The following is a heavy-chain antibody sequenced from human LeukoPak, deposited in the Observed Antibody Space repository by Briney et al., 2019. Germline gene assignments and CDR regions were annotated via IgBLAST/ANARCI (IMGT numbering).Heavy chain of an antibody. CDR3: ARVAEVVPAADNWFDP. V-gene: IGHV1-2*02. CDR1: GYTFTGYY. CDR2: INPNSGGT. D-gene: IGHD2-2*01. Sequence: ASVKVSCKASGYTFTGYYMHWVRQAPGQGLEWVGWINPNSGGTNYAQKFQGKVTMTRDTSISTAYMELSRLRSDDTAVYYCARVAEVVPAADNWFDPWGQGTLVTVSS. J-gene: IGHJ5*02.